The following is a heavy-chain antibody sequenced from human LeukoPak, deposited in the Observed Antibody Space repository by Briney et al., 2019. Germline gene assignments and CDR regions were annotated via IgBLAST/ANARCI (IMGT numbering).Heavy chain of an antibody. V-gene: IGHV1-18*01. CDR3: ARARGSMNIVTTTTYDY. CDR1: GYTFTSYG. CDR2: ISAYNGNT. Sequence: ASVKVSCKASGYTFTSYGISWVRQAPGQGLEWMGWISAYNGNTNYAQKLRGRVTMTTDTSTSTAYMDLRSLRSDDTAVYYCARARGSMNIVTTTTYDYWGQGTLVTVSS. J-gene: IGHJ4*02. D-gene: IGHD4-11*01.